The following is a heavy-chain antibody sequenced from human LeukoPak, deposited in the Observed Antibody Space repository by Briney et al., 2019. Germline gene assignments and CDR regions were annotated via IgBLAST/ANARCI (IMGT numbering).Heavy chain of an antibody. CDR3: ARDRGNHLPFSY. CDR2: IIPIFGAA. Sequence: GASVKVSCKVSGDTFSRYTTNWLRQAPGQGLEWIGGIIPIFGAAKSAQRFQSRLTITADESTTTVYMELTSLTSDDTAMYYCARDRGNHLPFSYWGQGTLVTVSA. V-gene: IGHV1-69*13. D-gene: IGHD1-14*01. J-gene: IGHJ4*02. CDR1: GDTFSRYT.